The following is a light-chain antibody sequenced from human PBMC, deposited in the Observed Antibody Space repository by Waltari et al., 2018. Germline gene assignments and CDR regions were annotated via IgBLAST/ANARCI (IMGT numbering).Light chain of an antibody. CDR2: RAS. J-gene: IGKJ1*01. CDR1: QSVADN. V-gene: IGKV3-15*01. CDR3: QQSNNWPRT. Sequence: EIVMTQSPATLSVAPGERATLSCRASQSVADNLAWYQQKPGQAPRLLIYRASTRATDIPARFTGRGSGTEFTLTISSLQSEDFAVYYCQQSNNWPRTFGQGTKVEIK.